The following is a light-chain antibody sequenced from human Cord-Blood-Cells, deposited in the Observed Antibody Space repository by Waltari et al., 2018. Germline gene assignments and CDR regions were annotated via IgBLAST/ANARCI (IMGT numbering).Light chain of an antibody. CDR1: QSLLHSSGYNY. CDR2: LGS. J-gene: IGKJ1*01. V-gene: IGKV2-28*01. CDR3: MQALQTAWT. Sequence: DIVMTQSPLSLPVTPGEPASISCRSSQSLLHSSGYNYLDWYLQKPGQSPQLLIYLGSNRASGVPDRFSGGGSGTDCTLKISRVEAEDVGVYYCMQALQTAWTFGQGTKVEIK.